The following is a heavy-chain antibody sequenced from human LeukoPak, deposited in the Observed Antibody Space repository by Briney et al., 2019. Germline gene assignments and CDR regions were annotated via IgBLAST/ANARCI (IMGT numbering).Heavy chain of an antibody. CDR3: ARAVTHYDILSGRTPYYFDY. CDR1: GFTFSDYY. CDR2: ISSSGSTI. D-gene: IGHD3-9*01. J-gene: IGHJ4*02. Sequence: GGSLRLSCAASGFTFSDYYMSWIRQAPGKGLEWVSYISSSGSTIYYADSVKGRFTISRDNAKNSLYLQMNSLRAEDTALYYCARAVTHYDILSGRTPYYFDYWGQGTLVTVSS. V-gene: IGHV3-11*01.